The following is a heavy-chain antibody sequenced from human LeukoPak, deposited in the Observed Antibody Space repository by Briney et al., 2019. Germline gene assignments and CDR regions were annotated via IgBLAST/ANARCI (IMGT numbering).Heavy chain of an antibody. CDR3: ARGIFCNATSCYTVRAFEI. CDR2: IGTHGDT. Sequence: GGSLRLSCAASGFTFSTYDMHWVRQGTGEGLEWVSGIGTHGDTHYADSVKGRFTISRENADNSLYLQMNSLRAGDTAVYYCARGIFCNATSCYTVRAFEIWGQGTMVTVSS. V-gene: IGHV3-13*01. CDR1: GFTFSTYD. J-gene: IGHJ3*02. D-gene: IGHD2-2*02.